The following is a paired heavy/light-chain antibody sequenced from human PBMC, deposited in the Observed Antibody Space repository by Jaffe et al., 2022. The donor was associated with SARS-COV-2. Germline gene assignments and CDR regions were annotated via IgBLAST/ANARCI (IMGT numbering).Heavy chain of an antibody. V-gene: IGHV3-23*01. CDR2: ISGSGGST. Sequence: EVQLLESGGGLVQPGGSLRLSCAASGFTFSSYAMSWVRQAPGKGLEWVSAISGSGGSTYYADSVKGRFTISRDNSKNTLYLQMNSLRAEDTAVYYCAKDQVRGVTRNWFDPWGQGTLVTVSS. D-gene: IGHD3-10*01. J-gene: IGHJ5*02. CDR3: AKDQVRGVTRNWFDP. CDR1: GFTFSSYA.
Light chain of an antibody. CDR1: QGISSY. CDR2: AAS. V-gene: IGKV1-9*01. CDR3: QQLIT. Sequence: DIQLTQSPSFLSASVGDRVTITCRASQGISSYLAWYQQKPGKAPKLLIYAASTLQSGVPSRFSGSGSGTEFTLTISSLQPEDFATYYCQQLITFGQGTRLEIK. J-gene: IGKJ5*01.